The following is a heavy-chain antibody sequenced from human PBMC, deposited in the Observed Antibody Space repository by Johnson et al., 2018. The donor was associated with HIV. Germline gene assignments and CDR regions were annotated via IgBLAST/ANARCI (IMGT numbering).Heavy chain of an antibody. CDR2: ISYDGNNK. CDR1: GFTFNSYP. Sequence: QVQLVESGGGVVQPGRSLRLSCAASGFTFNSYPMHWVRQAPGKGLEWVAVISYDGNNKYYADSLKGRFTISRDNSKNTLYLQMNSLRAEDTAVYYCTRLPSGYSRDAVDIWGQGTMVTVSS. CDR3: TRLPSGYSRDAVDI. V-gene: IGHV3-30*04. D-gene: IGHD5-18*01. J-gene: IGHJ3*02.